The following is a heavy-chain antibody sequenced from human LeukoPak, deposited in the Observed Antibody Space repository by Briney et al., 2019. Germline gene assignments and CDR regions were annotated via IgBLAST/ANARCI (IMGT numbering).Heavy chain of an antibody. CDR2: ISTSGST. V-gene: IGHV4-4*07. CDR1: VHPILTTP. J-gene: IGHJ5*01. Sequence: SETLSLTFSVPVHPILTTPCATIRQPAGEGLEWIGRISTSGSTYYNPSLKSRVTMSIDTSNNQFSVRLSSVTAADTGMYCCATGSNWFAYWGQGTLVTVSS. CDR3: ATGSNWFAY.